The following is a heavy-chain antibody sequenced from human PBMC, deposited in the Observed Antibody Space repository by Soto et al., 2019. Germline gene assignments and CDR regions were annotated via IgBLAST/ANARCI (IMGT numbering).Heavy chain of an antibody. CDR1: GFTFSSYG. CDR3: ARGGDYSSGPKLGY. CDR2: IWYDGSNK. V-gene: IGHV3-33*01. J-gene: IGHJ4*02. Sequence: GESLRLSCAASGFTFSSYGMHWVRQAPGKGLEWVAVIWYDGSNKYYADSVKGRFTISRDNSKNTPYLQMNSLRAEDTAVYYCARGGDYSSGPKLGYWGQGTLVTVSS. D-gene: IGHD6-19*01.